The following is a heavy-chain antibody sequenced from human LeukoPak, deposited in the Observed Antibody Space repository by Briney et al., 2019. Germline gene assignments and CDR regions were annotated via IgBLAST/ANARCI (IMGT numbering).Heavy chain of an antibody. CDR1: GFTVSSNY. CDR3: ARDRPSSGSSFDI. CDR2: IYSGGDT. V-gene: IGHV3-53*01. Sequence: GGSLRLSCAVSGFTVSSNYMSWVRQAPGKGLEWVAVIYSGGDTYYADSVKGRFTISRDNSKNTLYLQMNSLRAEDTAVYHCARDRPSSGSSFDIWGQGTMVTVSS. J-gene: IGHJ3*02. D-gene: IGHD1-26*01.